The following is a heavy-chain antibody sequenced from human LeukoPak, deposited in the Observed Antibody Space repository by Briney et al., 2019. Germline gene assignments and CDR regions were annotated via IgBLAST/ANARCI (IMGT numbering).Heavy chain of an antibody. D-gene: IGHD6-19*01. CDR1: GGSVSSGTYY. Sequence: PSQTLSLTCSVSGGSVSSGTYYWSWIRQPAGKGLEWIGRIHTSGSTNYNRSLKSRVTISIDTSKNQFSLKLSSVTAADTAVYYCARQTYSSGGPSFDYWGQGTLVTVSS. V-gene: IGHV4-61*02. CDR2: IHTSGST. CDR3: ARQTYSSGGPSFDY. J-gene: IGHJ4*02.